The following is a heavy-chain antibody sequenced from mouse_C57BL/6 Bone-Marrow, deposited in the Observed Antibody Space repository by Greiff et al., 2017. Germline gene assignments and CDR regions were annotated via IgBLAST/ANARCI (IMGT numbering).Heavy chain of an antibody. V-gene: IGHV1-50*01. J-gene: IGHJ2*01. CDR3: AKDSYYGY. CDR2: IDPSDCYT. CDR1: GYTFTSYW. D-gene: IGHD2-12*01. Sequence: QVQLQQPGAELVKPGASVKLSCKASGYTFTSYWMQWVKQRPGQGLEWIGEIDPSDCYTNYNQKFKGKATLTVDTSSRPAYMQLSSLTSEDSAVYNCAKDSYYGYWGQGTTLTVSS.